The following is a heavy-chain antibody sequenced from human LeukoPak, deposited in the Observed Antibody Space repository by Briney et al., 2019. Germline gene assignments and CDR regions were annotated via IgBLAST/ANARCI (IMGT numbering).Heavy chain of an antibody. J-gene: IGHJ3*02. V-gene: IGHV4-4*07. CDR1: GDSISYFY. CDR2: ISSSGST. D-gene: IGHD3-22*01. Sequence: KASETLSLTCSVSGDSISYFYWSWIRQAAGKGLEWIGRISSSGSTDYNASLKSRVTMSVDTSTNQLSLKVSSVTAADTAVYYCARNRGRAYYDSSGHRGELPLDAFDIWGQGTMVTVSS. CDR3: ARNRGRAYYDSSGHRGELPLDAFDI.